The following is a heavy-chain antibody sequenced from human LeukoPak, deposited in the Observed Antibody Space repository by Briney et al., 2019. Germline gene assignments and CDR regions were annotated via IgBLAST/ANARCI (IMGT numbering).Heavy chain of an antibody. CDR1: GYTITSYG. CDR2: ISAYNGNT. D-gene: IGHD1-7*01. CDR3: ARDTTAYNWNYPYYFDY. Sequence: GASVKVSCKASGYTITSYGISWVRQAPGQGLEWMGWISAYNGNTNYAQKLQGRVTMTTDTSTSTAYMELRSLRSDDTAVYYCARDTTAYNWNYPYYFDYWGQGTLVTVSS. V-gene: IGHV1-18*01. J-gene: IGHJ4*02.